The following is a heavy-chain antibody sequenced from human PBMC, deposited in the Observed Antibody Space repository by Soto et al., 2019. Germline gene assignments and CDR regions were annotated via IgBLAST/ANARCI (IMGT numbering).Heavy chain of an antibody. CDR3: AILDGYYDILTGFTPYNWFDP. D-gene: IGHD3-9*01. J-gene: IGHJ5*02. Sequence: PSETLSLTCTVSGGSISSSSYYWGWIRQPPGKGLEWIGSIYYSGSTYYNPSLKSRVTISVDTSKNQFSLKLSSVTAADTAVYYCAILDGYYDILTGFTPYNWFDPWGQGTLVTVSS. CDR2: IYYSGST. CDR1: GGSISSSSYY. V-gene: IGHV4-39*01.